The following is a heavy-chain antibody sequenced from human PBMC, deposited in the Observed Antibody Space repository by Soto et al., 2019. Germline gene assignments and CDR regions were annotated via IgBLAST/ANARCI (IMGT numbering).Heavy chain of an antibody. CDR1: GFTFSSFP. CDR3: AKGSGSIAATRYYYYYYMDV. V-gene: IGHV3-23*01. D-gene: IGHD6-6*01. Sequence: PGGSLRLSCAASGFTFSSFPMSWACQSPVKVADLFLSIFGGGCSIYYAISLKRRFTISRDNTKNTLYLQMNSMRAEDTAVYYCAKGSGSIAATRYYYYYYMDVWGKGTTVTVSS. CDR2: IFGGGCSI. J-gene: IGHJ6*03.